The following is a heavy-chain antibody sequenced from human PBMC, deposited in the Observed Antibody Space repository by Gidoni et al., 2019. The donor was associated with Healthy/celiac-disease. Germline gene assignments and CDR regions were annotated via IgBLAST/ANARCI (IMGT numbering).Heavy chain of an antibody. CDR1: GGTFSSYT. V-gene: IGHV1-69*02. J-gene: IGHJ5*02. CDR2: IIPILGIA. D-gene: IGHD2-15*01. Sequence: QVQLVQSGAEVKKPGSSVKVSCKASGGTFSSYTISWVRQAPGQGLEWMGRIIPILGIANYAQKFQGRVTITADKSTSTAYMELSSLRSEDTAVYYCSGSGELNWFDPWGQGTLVTVSS. CDR3: SGSGELNWFDP.